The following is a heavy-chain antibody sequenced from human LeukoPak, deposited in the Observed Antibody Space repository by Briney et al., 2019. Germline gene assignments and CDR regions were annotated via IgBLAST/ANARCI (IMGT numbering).Heavy chain of an antibody. V-gene: IGHV3-23*01. CDR1: GFTFSNHA. J-gene: IGHJ6*03. CDR2: IGGSGGST. CDR3: ARAGSVYCSSTSCYGVYYYYMDV. D-gene: IGHD2-2*01. Sequence: PGGSLRLSCVASGFTFSNHAMSWVRQAPGKGLEWVSLIGGSGGSTYYADSVKGRLTISRDNAKNSLYLQMNSLRAEDTAVYYCARAGSVYCSSTSCYGVYYYYMDVWGKGTTVTVSS.